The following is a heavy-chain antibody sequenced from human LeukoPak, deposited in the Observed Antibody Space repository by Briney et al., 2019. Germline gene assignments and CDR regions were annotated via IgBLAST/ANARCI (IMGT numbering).Heavy chain of an antibody. CDR1: DDSISSYY. CDR2: IHHSGSA. D-gene: IGHD2-21*02. CDR3: ARLPGCSGADCFRAFDI. V-gene: IGHV4-59*08. J-gene: IGHJ3*02. Sequence: SETLSLTCTVSDDSISSYYWIWIRQPPGKGLEWIGNIHHSGSANYNPSLRSRITMAVDTSKNHCSLSLTSVTAADTAVYYCARLPGCSGADCFRAFDIWGQGTMVTVSS.